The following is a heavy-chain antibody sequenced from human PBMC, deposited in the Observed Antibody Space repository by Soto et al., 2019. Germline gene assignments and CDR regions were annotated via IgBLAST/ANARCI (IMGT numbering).Heavy chain of an antibody. CDR2: ISAYNGNT. CDR1: GYTFTSYG. V-gene: IGHV1-18*01. Sequence: QVQLVQSGAEVKKTGASVKVTCKASGYTFTSYGISWVRQAPGQGLEWMGWISAYNGNTNYAQKLQGRVTMTTDTSTSTAYMELRSLRSDDTAVYYCARAFCGGSCDLIFRNYYYMDVWRKGTTVTVSS. D-gene: IGHD2-15*01. J-gene: IGHJ6*03. CDR3: ARAFCGGSCDLIFRNYYYMDV.